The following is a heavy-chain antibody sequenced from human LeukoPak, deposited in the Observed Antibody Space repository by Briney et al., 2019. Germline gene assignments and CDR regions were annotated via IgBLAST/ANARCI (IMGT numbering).Heavy chain of an antibody. V-gene: IGHV3-33*01. D-gene: IGHD3-22*01. J-gene: IGHJ4*02. CDR2: IRYYGDAR. CDR1: GFTINKYG. CDR3: ARKGHYDSSGYSFPSYYFDF. Sequence: PGESLKLSCAASGFTINKYGIHWVRQAPGKGLEWVALIRYYGDARFYADSVKGRFTISRDNSKNTLYLQMNGLRAEDTAVYYCARKGHYDSSGYSFPSYYFDFWGQGTLVTVSS.